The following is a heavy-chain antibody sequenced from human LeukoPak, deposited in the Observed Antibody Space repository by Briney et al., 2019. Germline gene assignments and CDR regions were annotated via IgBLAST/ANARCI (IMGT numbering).Heavy chain of an antibody. CDR2: IYYSGST. J-gene: IGHJ5*02. V-gene: IGHV4-39*07. D-gene: IGHD2-2*01. CDR3: ARDQGSSTSEWGGDNNWFDP. Sequence: SETLSLTCTVSGGSISSSSYYWGWIRQPPGKGLEWIGSIYYSGSTYYNPSLKSRVTISVDTSKNQFSLKLSSVTAADTAVYYCARDQGSSTSEWGGDNNWFDPWGQGTLVTVSS. CDR1: GGSISSSSYY.